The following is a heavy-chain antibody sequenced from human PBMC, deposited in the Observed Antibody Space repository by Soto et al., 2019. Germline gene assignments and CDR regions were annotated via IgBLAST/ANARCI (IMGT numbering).Heavy chain of an antibody. Sequence: EVQLVESGGGLVKPGGSLRLSCAASGFTFSSYSMNWVRQAPGKGLEWVSSISSSSSYIYYADSVKGRFTISRDNAKNSLYLQMNSLRAEDTAVYYCARDSSLWSEKVQLEPLDYWGQGTLVTVSS. CDR3: ARDSSLWSEKVQLEPLDY. D-gene: IGHD1-1*01. J-gene: IGHJ4*02. CDR1: GFTFSSYS. CDR2: ISSSSSYI. V-gene: IGHV3-21*01.